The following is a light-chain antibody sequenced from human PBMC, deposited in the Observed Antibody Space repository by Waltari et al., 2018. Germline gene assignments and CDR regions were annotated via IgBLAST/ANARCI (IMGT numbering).Light chain of an antibody. CDR2: DTS. J-gene: IGKJ4*01. CDR3: QQRRDWPLT. Sequence: DIVLTQSPAILSLSPGERASLSCRAIQSVTNYLALYQQKPGQAPKLLIYDTSNRATGIPARFSGSGFGTDFTLTISSLEPEDFAIYYCQQRRDWPLTFGGGTKVEIK. V-gene: IGKV3-11*01. CDR1: QSVTNY.